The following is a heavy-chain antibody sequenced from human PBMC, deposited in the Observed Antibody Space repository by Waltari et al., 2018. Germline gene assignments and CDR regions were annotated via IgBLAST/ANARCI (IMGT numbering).Heavy chain of an antibody. CDR2: IYTSGST. Sequence: QVQLQESGPGLVKPSETLSLTCTVSGGSISSYYWSWIRQPAGKGLEWIGRIYTSGSTNYNPSPKSRVTMSVDTSKNQFSLKLSSVTAADTAVYYCAREVPAMDLRYYYYYYMDVWGKGTTVTISS. J-gene: IGHJ6*03. V-gene: IGHV4-4*07. CDR1: GGSISSYY. D-gene: IGHD5-18*01. CDR3: AREVPAMDLRYYYYYYMDV.